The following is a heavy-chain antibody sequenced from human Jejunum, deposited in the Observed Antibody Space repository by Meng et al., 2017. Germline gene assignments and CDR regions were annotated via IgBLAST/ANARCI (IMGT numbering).Heavy chain of an antibody. Sequence: QLPLQESGPGLVKPSQTLSLPCTVSGDSFNIPDYYWSWIRQPPEKGLECIGYIYYSGSTYYNPSLKSRVSISGDTSNKQFSLKLTSVTAADTAVYYCARSPYSGSALPFFDYWGQGSLVTVSS. V-gene: IGHV4-30-4*01. CDR3: ARSPYSGSALPFFDY. D-gene: IGHD1-26*01. CDR1: GDSFNIPDYY. J-gene: IGHJ4*02. CDR2: IYYSGST.